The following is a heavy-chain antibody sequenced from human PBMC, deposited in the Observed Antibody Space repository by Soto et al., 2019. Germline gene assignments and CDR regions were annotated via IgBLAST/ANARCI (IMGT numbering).Heavy chain of an antibody. CDR2: ISYDGSNK. J-gene: IGHJ6*02. D-gene: IGHD2-15*01. Sequence: LRLSCAASGFTFSSYGMHWVRQAPGKGLEWVAVISYDGSNKYYADSVKGRFTISRDNSKNTLYLQMNSLRAEDTAVYYCAKDLEWQLPPSSYGMDVWGQGTTVTVSS. CDR1: GFTFSSYG. CDR3: AKDLEWQLPPSSYGMDV. V-gene: IGHV3-30*18.